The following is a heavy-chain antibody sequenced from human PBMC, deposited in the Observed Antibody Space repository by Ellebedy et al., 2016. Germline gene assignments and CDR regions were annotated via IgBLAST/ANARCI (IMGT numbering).Heavy chain of an antibody. J-gene: IGHJ4*02. Sequence: GGSLRLSCAASGFTVSSNYMTWVRQAPGKGLEWVSVIYSGGSTYYADSVRGRFTISRDNSKNTLYLQMNSLRTEDTAVYYCAKDCIPVVRGSFDYWGQGTLVTVSS. V-gene: IGHV3-53*01. CDR1: GFTVSSNY. CDR3: AKDCIPVVRGSFDY. CDR2: IYSGGST. D-gene: IGHD6-19*01.